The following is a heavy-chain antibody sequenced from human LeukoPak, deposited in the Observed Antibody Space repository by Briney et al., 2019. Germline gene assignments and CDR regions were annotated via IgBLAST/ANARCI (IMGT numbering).Heavy chain of an antibody. CDR1: GGTFISYA. Sequence: LVTVSCKASGGTFISYAITWVRQAPGQGLEWMGRIIPTLEIANYAQKFQGRVTITADKSTSTAYMELSSLRPEDTAVYYCARVLSGSWLWFWGQGTLVTVSS. CDR3: ARVLSGSWLWF. D-gene: IGHD5-18*01. V-gene: IGHV1-69*04. CDR2: IIPTLEIA. J-gene: IGHJ4*02.